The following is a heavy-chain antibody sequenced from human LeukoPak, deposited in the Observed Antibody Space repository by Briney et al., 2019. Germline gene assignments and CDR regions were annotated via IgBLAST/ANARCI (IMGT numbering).Heavy chain of an antibody. CDR2: IYYSGST. CDR1: GGSISGYY. J-gene: IGHJ5*02. Sequence: SETLSLTCTVSGGSISGYYWSWIRQPPEKGLEWIGYIYYSGSTNYNPSLKSRVTISVDTSKNQFSLKLTSVTAADTAVYYCARGKNSSPNWFDPWGQGTLVIVSS. D-gene: IGHD6-19*01. CDR3: ARGKNSSPNWFDP. V-gene: IGHV4-59*01.